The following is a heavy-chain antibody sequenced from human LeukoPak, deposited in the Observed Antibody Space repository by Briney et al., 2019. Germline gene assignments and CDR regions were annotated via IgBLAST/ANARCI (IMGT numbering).Heavy chain of an antibody. J-gene: IGHJ4*02. Sequence: ASVKVSCKASGYTFTSYDINWVRQATGQGLEWMGWMNPNSGNTGYAQKFQGRVTMTRNTSISTAYMKLSSLRSEDTAVYYCARGRWTKRQRGVYYFDYWGQGTLVTVSS. D-gene: IGHD3/OR15-3a*01. CDR1: GYTFTSYD. CDR2: MNPNSGNT. V-gene: IGHV1-8*01. CDR3: ARGRWTKRQRGVYYFDY.